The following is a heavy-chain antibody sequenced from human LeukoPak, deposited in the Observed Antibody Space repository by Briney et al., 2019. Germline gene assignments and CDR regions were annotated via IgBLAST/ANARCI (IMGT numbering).Heavy chain of an antibody. Sequence: GGSLRLSCAASGFTFSSYAMSWVRQAPGKGLEWVSAISGSGGSTYHADSVKGRFTISRDNSKNTLYLQMNSLRAEDTAVYYCAKDSQYSSGWYDRTPFDYWGQGTLVTVSS. CDR1: GFTFSSYA. CDR2: ISGSGGST. CDR3: AKDSQYSSGWYDRTPFDY. J-gene: IGHJ4*02. V-gene: IGHV3-23*01. D-gene: IGHD6-19*01.